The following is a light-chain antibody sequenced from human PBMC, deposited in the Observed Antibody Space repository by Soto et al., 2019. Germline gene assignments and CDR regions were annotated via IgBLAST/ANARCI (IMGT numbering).Light chain of an antibody. V-gene: IGKV3-20*01. CDR1: QSVSSNY. J-gene: IGKJ2*01. CDR2: GAS. Sequence: EIVLTQSPGTLSLSPGERATLSCRASQSVSSNYLAWYQQKPGLAPRLLIYGASSRATGISDRFSGSGSGTDFTLTISRLEPEDFAVYYCQQYGRSLPFGQGTKLEIK. CDR3: QQYGRSLP.